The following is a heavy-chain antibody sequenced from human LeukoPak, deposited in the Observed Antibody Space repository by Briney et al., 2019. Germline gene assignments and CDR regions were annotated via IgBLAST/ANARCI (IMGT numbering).Heavy chain of an antibody. D-gene: IGHD1-26*01. CDR1: GFIFSNYW. CDR2: MNKDGSEK. Sequence: GGSLRLSCAASGFIFSNYWMGWVRQAPGKRPEWVANMNKDGSEKYYADSVKGRFTISRDNARNSVYLQVNSLRVEDTAVYYCARDPVEWEQLLDYWGQGTLVTVSS. CDR3: ARDPVEWEQLLDY. J-gene: IGHJ4*02. V-gene: IGHV3-7*01.